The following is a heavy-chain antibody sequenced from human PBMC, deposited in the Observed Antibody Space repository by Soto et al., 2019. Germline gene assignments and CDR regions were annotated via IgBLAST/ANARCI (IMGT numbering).Heavy chain of an antibody. J-gene: IGHJ4*02. CDR2: IDPSDSYT. D-gene: IGHD5-12*01. Sequence: GESLKISCKGSGYSFTSYWISWVRQMPGKGLEWMGRIDPSDSYTNYSPSFQGHVTISADKSISTAYLQWSSLKASDTAMYYCARLRYSGYDEPEIYYFDYWGQGTLVTVYS. V-gene: IGHV5-10-1*01. CDR3: ARLRYSGYDEPEIYYFDY. CDR1: GYSFTSYW.